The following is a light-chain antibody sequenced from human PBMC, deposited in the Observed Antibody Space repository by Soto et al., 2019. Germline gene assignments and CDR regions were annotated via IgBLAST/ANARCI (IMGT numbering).Light chain of an antibody. V-gene: IGLV2-14*01. J-gene: IGLJ1*01. CDR3: NSYTTSNTRQIV. CDR1: SSDVGGYNY. CDR2: DVS. Sequence: QSALTQPGSVSGSPGQSITISCTGTSSDVGGYNYVSWYQQHPGKAPKFMIYDVSNRPSGVSTRFSGSKSGNTASLTISGLQAEDEADYYCNSYTTSNTRQIVFGTGTKVTVL.